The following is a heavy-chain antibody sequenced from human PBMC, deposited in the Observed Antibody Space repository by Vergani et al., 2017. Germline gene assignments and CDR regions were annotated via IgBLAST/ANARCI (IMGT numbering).Heavy chain of an antibody. D-gene: IGHD1-7*01. V-gene: IGHV1-24*01. CDR3: ARGGWNYDGDY. J-gene: IGHJ4*02. CDR1: GYSLTELT. CDR2: FDPEHGEV. Sequence: QVQLVQSGSEVRKPGASVKVSCQVSGYSLTELTIHWVRQAPGKGLEWMGGFDPEHGEVTFAHHIQGRVTMTEDRSTDTAYMELSSLRSEDTAVYYCARGGWNYDGDYWGQGTLVTVSS.